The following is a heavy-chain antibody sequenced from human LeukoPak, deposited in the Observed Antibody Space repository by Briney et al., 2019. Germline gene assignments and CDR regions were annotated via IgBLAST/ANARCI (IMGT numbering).Heavy chain of an antibody. Sequence: PGGSLRLSCAASGFTFSSYVMSWVRQAPGKGLEWVSDISGSGGSTYYADSAKGRFTISRDNSKNTLYVQMNSLRAEDTAVYYCAKGRREGYNYGMDVWGQGTTVTVSS. D-gene: IGHD5-24*01. CDR2: ISGSGGST. J-gene: IGHJ6*02. CDR3: AKGRREGYNYGMDV. V-gene: IGHV3-23*01. CDR1: GFTFSSYV.